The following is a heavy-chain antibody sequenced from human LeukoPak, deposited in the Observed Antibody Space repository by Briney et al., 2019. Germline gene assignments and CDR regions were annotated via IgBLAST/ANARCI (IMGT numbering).Heavy chain of an antibody. Sequence: GGSLRLSCAASGFTVSSNYMSWVRQAPGKGLQWVSVISGSGGSTYYADSVKGRFTISRDNSKNTLYLQMNSLRAEDTAVYYCAKSRAITMVRGVIMGWFDPWGQGTLVTVSS. D-gene: IGHD3-10*01. V-gene: IGHV3-23*01. J-gene: IGHJ5*02. CDR2: ISGSGGST. CDR3: AKSRAITMVRGVIMGWFDP. CDR1: GFTVSSNY.